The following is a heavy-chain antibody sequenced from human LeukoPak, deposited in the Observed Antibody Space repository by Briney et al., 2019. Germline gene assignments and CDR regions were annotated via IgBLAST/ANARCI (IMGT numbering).Heavy chain of an antibody. J-gene: IGHJ4*02. CDR3: ARFRTARAYDAFQY. CDR2: MSYDGSNK. V-gene: IGHV3-30*04. Sequence: GGSLRLSCAASGFTFSNFAIRWVRQAPGKGLEWMAFMSYDGSNKYYADSVKGRFTISRDNSKNTLYLLMDGLTTEDTAVYYCARFRTARAYDAFQYWGQGTLVTVSS. D-gene: IGHD5-12*01. CDR1: GFTFSNFA.